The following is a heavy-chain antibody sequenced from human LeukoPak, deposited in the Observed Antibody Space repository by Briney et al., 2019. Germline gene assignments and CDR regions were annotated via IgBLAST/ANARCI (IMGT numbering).Heavy chain of an antibody. V-gene: IGHV4-59*04. CDR3: ARGDIVATLHPLDY. D-gene: IGHD5-12*01. CDR1: GGSISSYY. J-gene: IGHJ4*02. Sequence: SETLSLTCTVSGGSISSYYWSWIRQPPGKGLEWIGYIYYSGNTYYNPSLKSRVTISVDTSKNQFSLKLSSVTAADTAVYYCARGDIVATLHPLDYWGQGTLVTVSS. CDR2: IYYSGNT.